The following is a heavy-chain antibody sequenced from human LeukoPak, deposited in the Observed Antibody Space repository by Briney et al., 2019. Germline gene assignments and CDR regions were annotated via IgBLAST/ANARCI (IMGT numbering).Heavy chain of an antibody. J-gene: IGHJ4*02. CDR2: IWYDGSNK. CDR1: GFTFSSYG. V-gene: IGHV3-33*06. CDR3: AKSSGWFLDY. D-gene: IGHD6-19*01. Sequence: GRSLRLSCAASGFTFSSYGMHWVRQAPGKGLEWVAVIWYDGSNKYYADSVKGRFTISRDNAKNSLYLQMNSLRDEDTAVYYCAKSSGWFLDYWGQGTLVTVSS.